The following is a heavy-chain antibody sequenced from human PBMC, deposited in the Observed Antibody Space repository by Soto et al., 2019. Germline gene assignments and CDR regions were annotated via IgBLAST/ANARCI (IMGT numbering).Heavy chain of an antibody. CDR2: ISSGGINT. CDR1: GFTFSSYA. D-gene: IGHD3-10*01. Sequence: PGGSLRLSCAASGFTFSSYAMSWVRQAPGKGLEWVSTISSGGINTYYPDSVKGRFTISRDNSKNTLYLQINSLRAEDTAVYYCATYVVQPRYFDYWGQGTLVTVSS. CDR3: ATYVVQPRYFDY. V-gene: IGHV3-23*01. J-gene: IGHJ4*02.